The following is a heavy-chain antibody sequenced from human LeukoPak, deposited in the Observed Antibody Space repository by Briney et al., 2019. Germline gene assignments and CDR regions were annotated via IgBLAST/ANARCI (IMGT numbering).Heavy chain of an antibody. D-gene: IGHD6-19*01. V-gene: IGHV3-23*01. J-gene: IGHJ4*02. Sequence: PGGPLTLSCAASGFSFSSDAVGLVPQAPGKGLEWVSAISGRGGSTYYADSVKGRVTASRDNSQNTLALQMNSLRAEDTAVYYCAKDEQWLVYDYWGQGTLVTVSS. CDR3: AKDEQWLVYDY. CDR2: ISGRGGST. CDR1: GFSFSSDA.